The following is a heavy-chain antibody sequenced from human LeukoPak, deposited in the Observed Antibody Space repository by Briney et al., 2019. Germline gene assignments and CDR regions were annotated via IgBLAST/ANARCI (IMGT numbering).Heavy chain of an antibody. J-gene: IGHJ4*02. CDR1: GGSISSSSYY. Sequence: PSETQSLTCTVSGGSISSSSYYWGWIRQPPGKGLEWIGSIYYSGSTYYNPSLKSRVTISVDTSKNQFSLKLSSVTAADTAVYYCARQKAVAGEIDYWGQGTLVTVSS. V-gene: IGHV4-39*01. D-gene: IGHD6-19*01. CDR3: ARQKAVAGEIDY. CDR2: IYYSGST.